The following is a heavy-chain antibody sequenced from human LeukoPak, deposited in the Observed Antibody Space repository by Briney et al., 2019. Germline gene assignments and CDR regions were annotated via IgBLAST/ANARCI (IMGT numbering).Heavy chain of an antibody. CDR2: INHSGSA. V-gene: IGHV4-34*01. Sequence: SETLSLTCAVYGGSFSRYYWTWTRQPPGKGLEWIGEINHSGSANYNPSLKSRVTISVDTSKNQFSLKLSSVTAADTAVYYCARGRGAVAGTRLSGRLNWFDPWGQGTLVTVSS. D-gene: IGHD6-19*01. CDR3: ARGRGAVAGTRLSGRLNWFDP. J-gene: IGHJ5*02. CDR1: GGSFSRYY.